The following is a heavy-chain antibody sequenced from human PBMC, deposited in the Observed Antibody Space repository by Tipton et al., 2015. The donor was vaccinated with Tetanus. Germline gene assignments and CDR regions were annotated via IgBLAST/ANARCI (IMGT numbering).Heavy chain of an antibody. J-gene: IGHJ4*01. V-gene: IGHV3-33*01. CDR3: ARDSSQGLIDFWSGFHDQIDY. D-gene: IGHD3-3*01. CDR2: IWYDGSQK. CDR1: GFTFNTYG. Sequence: SLRLSCAASGFTFNTYGMNWVRQAPGKGLGWVAVIWYDGSQKYYADSVKGRVTISRDNSKNTLYLHMNSLRAGDTATYYCARDSSQGLIDFWSGFHDQIDYWGHGTLVTVSS.